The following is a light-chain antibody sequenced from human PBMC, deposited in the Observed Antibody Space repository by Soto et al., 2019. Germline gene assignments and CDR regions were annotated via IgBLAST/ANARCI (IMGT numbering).Light chain of an antibody. Sequence: SYELTQAPAVSVAPGQTAMITCGGNNIGSKGVHWYQQKPGQVPVLVVYDDSDRTSGIPERFSGSNSGNTATLTISSVEAGDEADYYCQVWDSSTDHPRVIFGEETKLTVL. CDR3: QVWDSSTDHPRVI. V-gene: IGLV3-21*02. CDR1: NIGSKG. CDR2: DDS. J-gene: IGLJ2*01.